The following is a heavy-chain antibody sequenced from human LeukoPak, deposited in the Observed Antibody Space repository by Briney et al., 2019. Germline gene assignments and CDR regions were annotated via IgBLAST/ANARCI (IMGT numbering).Heavy chain of an antibody. Sequence: ASVKVSCKASGYTFTSYDINWVRQATGQGLEWMGWMNPNSGNTGYAQKFQGRVTMTRSTSISTAYMELSSLRSEDTAVYYCARGYEWELRDPDRSDYWGQGTLVTVSS. CDR1: GYTFTSYD. CDR2: MNPNSGNT. J-gene: IGHJ4*02. D-gene: IGHD1-26*01. V-gene: IGHV1-8*01. CDR3: ARGYEWELRDPDRSDY.